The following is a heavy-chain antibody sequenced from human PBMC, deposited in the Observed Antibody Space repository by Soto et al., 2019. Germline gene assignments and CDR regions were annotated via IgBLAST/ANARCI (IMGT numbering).Heavy chain of an antibody. CDR2: ISSSGSTI. V-gene: IGHV3-48*03. CDR3: ASLDYGDYVSPVDY. J-gene: IGHJ4*02. CDR1: GFTFSSYE. Sequence: PGRSLRLSCAASGFTFSSYEMNWVRQAPGKGLEWVSYISSSGSTIYYADSVKGRFTISRDNAKNSLYLQMNSLRAEDTAVYYCASLDYGDYVSPVDYWGQGTLVTVSS. D-gene: IGHD4-17*01.